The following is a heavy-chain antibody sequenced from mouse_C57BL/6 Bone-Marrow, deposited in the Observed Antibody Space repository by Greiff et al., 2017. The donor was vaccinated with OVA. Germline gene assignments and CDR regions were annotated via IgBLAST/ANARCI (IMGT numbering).Heavy chain of an antibody. CDR3: ARHGEGSYYYGSSFYFDD. CDR2: FYPGSGSI. Sequence: QVQLQQSGAELVKPGASVKLSCKASGYTFTEYTIHWVQQRSGQGLEWIGWFYPGSGSIKYNEKFKDKATLTAYKSSRAVYMGLSRLTSEDSAVYFCARHGEGSYYYGSSFYFDDWGQGTTLTVSS. J-gene: IGHJ2*01. D-gene: IGHD1-1*01. V-gene: IGHV1-62-2*01. CDR1: GYTFTEYT.